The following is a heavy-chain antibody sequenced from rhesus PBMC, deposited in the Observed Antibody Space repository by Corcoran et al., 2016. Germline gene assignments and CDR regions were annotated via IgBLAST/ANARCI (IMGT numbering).Heavy chain of an antibody. CDR3: ARLLYYSGSYYYGY. CDR2: IFGSIGST. J-gene: IGHJ4*01. CDR1: GGSISGGYV. D-gene: IGHD3-16*01. V-gene: IGHV4S7*01. Sequence: QVQLQESGPGLVKPSETLSLTCAVSGGSISGGYVWSWIRQPPGKGLEWIGHIFGSIGSTYYNPSLKSRVTISRDTSKNQFSLKLSSVTAADTAVYYCARLLYYSGSYYYGYWGQGVLVTVSS.